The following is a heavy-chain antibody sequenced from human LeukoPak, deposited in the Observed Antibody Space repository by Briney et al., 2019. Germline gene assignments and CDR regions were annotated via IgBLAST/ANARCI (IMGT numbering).Heavy chain of an antibody. CDR1: GFTFSSYT. CDR2: ISYDGSNK. J-gene: IGHJ4*02. Sequence: GGSLRLSCAASGFTFSSYTMHWVRQAPGKGLEWVALISYDGSNKYYADSVKGRFTISRDNSKNTLYLQMNSLRAEDTAVYYCATSSGYPYWGQGTLVTVSS. V-gene: IGHV3-30*04. D-gene: IGHD3-22*01. CDR3: ATSSGYPY.